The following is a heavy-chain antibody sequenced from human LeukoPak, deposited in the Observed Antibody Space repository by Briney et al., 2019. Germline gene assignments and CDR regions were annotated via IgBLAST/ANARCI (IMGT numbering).Heavy chain of an antibody. D-gene: IGHD6-13*01. V-gene: IGHV3-9*01. CDR3: AKDLLIAAAGIFDC. Sequence: SGGSLRLSCAASGFTFDDYAMHWVRQAPGKGLEWVSGISWNSGSIGYADSVKGRFTISRDNAKNSLYLQMNSLRAEDTALYYCAKDLLIAAAGIFDCWGQGTLVTVSS. CDR2: ISWNSGSI. CDR1: GFTFDDYA. J-gene: IGHJ4*02.